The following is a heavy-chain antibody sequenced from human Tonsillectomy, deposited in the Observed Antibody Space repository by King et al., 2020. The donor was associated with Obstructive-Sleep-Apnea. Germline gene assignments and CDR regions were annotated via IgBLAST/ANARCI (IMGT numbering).Heavy chain of an antibody. CDR2: ISWNSGSI. J-gene: IGHJ4*02. Sequence: VQLVESGGGLVQPGRSLRLSCAASGFTFDDYAMHWVRQAPGKGLEWVSGISWNSGSIGYADSVKGRFTISRDNAMNSLYLQMNSLRAEDTALYYCAKVGSSGWHAFDYWGQGTLVTVSS. CDR1: GFTFDDYA. V-gene: IGHV3-9*01. D-gene: IGHD6-19*01. CDR3: AKVGSSGWHAFDY.